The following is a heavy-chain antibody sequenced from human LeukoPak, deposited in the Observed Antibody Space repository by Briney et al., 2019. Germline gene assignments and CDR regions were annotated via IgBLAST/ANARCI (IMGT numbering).Heavy chain of an antibody. CDR1: GYTFTGYY. J-gene: IGHJ6*03. Sequence: ASVKVSCKASGYTFTGYYMHSVRQAPGQGLVWMGWINPNSGGTNYAQKLQGRVTMTRDTSISTAYMELSRLRSDDTAVYYCARDIVVVPFYYYYMDVWGKGTTVTVSS. V-gene: IGHV1-2*02. CDR2: INPNSGGT. CDR3: ARDIVVVPFYYYYMDV. D-gene: IGHD2-2*01.